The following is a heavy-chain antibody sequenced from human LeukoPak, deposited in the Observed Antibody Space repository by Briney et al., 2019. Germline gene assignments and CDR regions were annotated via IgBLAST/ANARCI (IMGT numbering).Heavy chain of an antibody. CDR1: GFTFSSYA. V-gene: IGHV3-23*01. CDR3: AKRRGYSYGEFDY. J-gene: IGHJ4*02. CDR2: ISGSGGST. Sequence: GGSLRLSCAASGFTFSSYAMSWVRQAPGEGLEWVSAISGSGGSTYYADSVKGRFTISRDNSKNTLYLQMNSLRAEDTAVYCCAKRRGYSYGEFDYWGQGTLVTVSS. D-gene: IGHD5-18*01.